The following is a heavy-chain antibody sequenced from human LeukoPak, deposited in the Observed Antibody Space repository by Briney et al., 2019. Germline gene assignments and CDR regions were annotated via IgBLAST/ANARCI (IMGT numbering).Heavy chain of an antibody. V-gene: IGHV3-69-1*02. CDR3: ARDLVVGGSRSWAFDI. CDR2: ISDSGHK. J-gene: IGHJ3*02. Sequence: GGSLRLSCAASGFIFSAYVMHWVRQAPGKGLEWVSSISDSGHKYYADSLKGRFTISRDNSKNSLSLQMNSLRAEDTAVYFCARDLVVGGSRSWAFDIWGQGTLVTVSS. D-gene: IGHD2-15*01. CDR1: GFIFSAYV.